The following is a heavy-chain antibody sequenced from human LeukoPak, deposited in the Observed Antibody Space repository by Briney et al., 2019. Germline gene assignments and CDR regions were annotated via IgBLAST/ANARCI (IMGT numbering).Heavy chain of an antibody. D-gene: IGHD3-22*01. CDR1: GASFSGYY. J-gene: IGHJ4*02. CDR2: INHSGST. V-gene: IGHV4-34*01. Sequence: SETLSLTCAVYGASFSGYYWSWIRQPPGKGLEWIGEINHSGSTNYNPSLKSRVTISVDTSKNQFSLKLSSVTAADTAVSYCARGTGYPLIGWGQGTLVTVSS. CDR3: ARGTGYPLIG.